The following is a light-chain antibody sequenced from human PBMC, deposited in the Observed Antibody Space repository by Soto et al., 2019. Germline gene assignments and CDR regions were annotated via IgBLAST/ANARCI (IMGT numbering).Light chain of an antibody. CDR3: CSYAGSYTLYV. Sequence: QSALTQPRSVSGSPGQSVTISCTGTSSDVGTYYYVSWYQQYPGKAPKLMIYDATKRPSGVPDRFSGSRSGNTASLTISGXXAEDEADYYCCSYAGSYTLYVSGTGTKVTVL. J-gene: IGLJ1*01. CDR2: DAT. V-gene: IGLV2-11*01. CDR1: SSDVGTYYY.